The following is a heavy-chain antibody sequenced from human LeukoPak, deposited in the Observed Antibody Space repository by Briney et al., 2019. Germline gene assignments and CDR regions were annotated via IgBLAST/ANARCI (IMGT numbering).Heavy chain of an antibody. CDR3: ARAYKSGYHYYYYYYMDV. J-gene: IGHJ6*03. CDR1: GYSMSSGYY. V-gene: IGHV4-38-2*02. Sequence: SETLSLTCTVSGYSMSSGYYWSWIRQPPGKGLEWIGEINHSGSTNYNPSLKSRVTISVDKSKNQFSLKLSSVTAADTAVHYCARAYKSGYHYYYYYYMDVWGKGTTVTVSS. CDR2: INHSGST. D-gene: IGHD3-3*01.